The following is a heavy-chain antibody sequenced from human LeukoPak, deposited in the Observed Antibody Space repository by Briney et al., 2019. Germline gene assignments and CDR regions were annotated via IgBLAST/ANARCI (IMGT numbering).Heavy chain of an antibody. Sequence: PGGSLRLSCAASGFTFSSYWMHWVRQAPGKGLVWVSRINSDGSSTSYADSVKGRFTISRDNAKNTLYMQMNSLRAEDTAVYYCARAQEVDLKSGSYYNGFYGMDVWGQGTTVTVSS. CDR2: INSDGSST. CDR1: GFTFSSYW. J-gene: IGHJ6*02. CDR3: ARAQEVDLKSGSYYNGFYGMDV. V-gene: IGHV3-74*01. D-gene: IGHD3-10*01.